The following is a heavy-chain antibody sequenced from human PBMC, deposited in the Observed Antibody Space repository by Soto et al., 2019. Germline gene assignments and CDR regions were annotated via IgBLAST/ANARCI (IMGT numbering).Heavy chain of an antibody. J-gene: IGHJ4*02. Sequence: ASVKVSCKASGYTFTSYGISWVRQAPGQGLEWMGWISAYNGNTNYAQKLQGRVTMTTDTSTSTAYMELRSLRSDDTAVYYCARVWIAAAGTLLFDYWGQGTLVTLSA. CDR2: ISAYNGNT. V-gene: IGHV1-18*04. D-gene: IGHD6-13*01. CDR3: ARVWIAAAGTLLFDY. CDR1: GYTFTSYG.